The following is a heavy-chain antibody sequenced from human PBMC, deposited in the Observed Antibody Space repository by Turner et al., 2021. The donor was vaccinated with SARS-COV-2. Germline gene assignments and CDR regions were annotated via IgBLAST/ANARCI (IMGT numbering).Heavy chain of an antibody. J-gene: IGHJ4*02. V-gene: IGHV3-20*01. CDR3: ERGSGSSDY. CDR2: INWNGGST. Sequence: EVQLLESGCGVVLPGGSLILSCAASGFTFDDSGMSWVRQAEGKGLEWVYGINWNGGSTGFADSGKGRLNISRDNAKNSLYLKMSSLRAEDTAFYHCERGSGSSDYWGQGTLVIVSS. D-gene: IGHD3-10*01. CDR1: GFTFDDSG.